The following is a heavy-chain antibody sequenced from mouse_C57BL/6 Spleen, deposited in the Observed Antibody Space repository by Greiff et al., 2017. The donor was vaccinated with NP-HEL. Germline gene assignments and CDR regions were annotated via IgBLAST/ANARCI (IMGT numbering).Heavy chain of an antibody. J-gene: IGHJ3*01. V-gene: IGHV1-80*01. CDR2: IYPGDGDT. CDR1: GYAFSSYW. CDR3: ARGGTGTNGFAY. D-gene: IGHD4-1*01. Sequence: QVQLKQSGAELVKPGASVKISCKASGYAFSSYWMNWVKQRPGKGLEWIGQIYPGDGDTNYNGKFKGKATLTADKSSSTAYMQLSSLTSEDSAVYFCARGGTGTNGFAYWGQGTLVTVSA.